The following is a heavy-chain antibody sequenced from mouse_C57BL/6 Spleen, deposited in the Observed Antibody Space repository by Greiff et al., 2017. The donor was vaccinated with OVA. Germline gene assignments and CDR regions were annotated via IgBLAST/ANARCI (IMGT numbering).Heavy chain of an antibody. V-gene: IGHV1-82*01. CDR3: ARSGLLGGYYFDY. CDR1: GYAFSSSW. CDR2: IYPGDGDT. J-gene: IGHJ2*01. D-gene: IGHD2-1*01. Sequence: VQVVESGPELVKPGASVKISCKASGYAFSSSWMNWVKQRPGKGLEWIGRIYPGDGDTNYNGKFKGKATLTADKSSSTAYMQLSSLTSEDSAVYFCARSGLLGGYYFDYWGQGTTLTVSS.